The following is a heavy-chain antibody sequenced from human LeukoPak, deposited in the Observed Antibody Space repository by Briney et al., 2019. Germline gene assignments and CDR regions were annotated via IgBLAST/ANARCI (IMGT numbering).Heavy chain of an antibody. CDR2: IRYDGSNK. J-gene: IGHJ5*02. CDR1: GFTFSSYG. V-gene: IGHV3-30*02. CDR3: AKEPPSSSWYEGPWFDP. Sequence: GGSLRLSCAASGFTFSSYGMHWVRQAPGKGLEWVAFIRYDGSNKYYADSVKGRFTISRDNSKNTLYLQMNSLRAEDTAVYYCAKEPPSSSWYEGPWFDPWGQGTLVTVSS. D-gene: IGHD6-13*01.